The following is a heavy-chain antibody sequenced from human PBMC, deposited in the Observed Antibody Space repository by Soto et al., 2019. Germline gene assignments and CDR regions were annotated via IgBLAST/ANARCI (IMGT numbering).Heavy chain of an antibody. CDR2: ISGSGGST. J-gene: IGHJ4*02. CDR1: GFTFSSYA. V-gene: IGHV3-23*01. Sequence: AVGSLRLSCAASGFTFSSYAMSWVRQAPGKGLEWVSDISGSGGSTYYADSVKGRFTISRDNSKNTLYLQMNSLRAEDTAVYYCAKAYYYDSSGYFSHFDYWGQGTLVTVSS. D-gene: IGHD3-22*01. CDR3: AKAYYYDSSGYFSHFDY.